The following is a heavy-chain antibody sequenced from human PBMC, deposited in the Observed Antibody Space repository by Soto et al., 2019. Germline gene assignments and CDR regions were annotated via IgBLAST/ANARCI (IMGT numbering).Heavy chain of an antibody. V-gene: IGHV3-33*01. D-gene: IGHD2-15*01. CDR2: IWYDGSNK. CDR1: GFTFSSYG. Sequence: QVQLVESGGGVVQPGRSLRLSCAASGFTFSSYGMHWVRQAPGKGLEWVAVIWYDGSNKYYADSVKGRFTISRDNSKNTLYLQMNSLRAEDTAVYYCARERYCSGGSCYVYDAFDIWGQGTMVTVSS. J-gene: IGHJ3*02. CDR3: ARERYCSGGSCYVYDAFDI.